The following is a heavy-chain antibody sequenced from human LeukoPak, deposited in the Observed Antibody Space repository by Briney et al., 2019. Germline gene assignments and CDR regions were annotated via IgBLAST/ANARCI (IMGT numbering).Heavy chain of an antibody. Sequence: PSETLSLTCAVSGGSISSSNWWSWVRQPPGKGLEWIGEIYHSGSTNYNPSLKSRVTISVDTSKNQFSLKLSSVTAADTAVYYCARSLPGYSYGYFYYYGMDVWGQGTTVTVSS. CDR1: GGSISSSNW. CDR2: IYHSGST. D-gene: IGHD5-18*01. CDR3: ARSLPGYSYGYFYYYGMDV. V-gene: IGHV4-4*02. J-gene: IGHJ6*02.